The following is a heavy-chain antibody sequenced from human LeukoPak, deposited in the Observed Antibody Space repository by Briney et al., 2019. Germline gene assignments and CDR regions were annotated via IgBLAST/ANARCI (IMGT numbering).Heavy chain of an antibody. Sequence: SETLSLTCAVYGGSFSGYYWSWIRQPPGKGLEWIGEINHSGSTNYNPSLKSQVTISVDTSKNQFSLKLSSVTAADTAVYYCASVASSSSDYWGQGTLVTVSS. D-gene: IGHD6-13*01. V-gene: IGHV4-34*01. CDR1: GGSFSGYY. CDR2: INHSGST. CDR3: ASVASSSSDY. J-gene: IGHJ4*02.